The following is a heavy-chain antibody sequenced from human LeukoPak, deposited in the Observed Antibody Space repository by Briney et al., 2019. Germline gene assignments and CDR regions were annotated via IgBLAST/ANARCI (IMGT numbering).Heavy chain of an antibody. CDR1: RFTFSSFA. J-gene: IGHJ4*02. V-gene: IGHV3-23*01. CDR2: ISASDGST. D-gene: IGHD3-3*02. CDR3: AKNLLHFWSAFDY. Sequence: QPGGSLRLSCTASRFTFSSFAMSWARQAPGKGLEWVSTISASDGSTYYADSVKGRFTISRDNSRNTLYLQMNSLKAEDTAKYYCAKNLLHFWSAFDYWGQGALVTVSS.